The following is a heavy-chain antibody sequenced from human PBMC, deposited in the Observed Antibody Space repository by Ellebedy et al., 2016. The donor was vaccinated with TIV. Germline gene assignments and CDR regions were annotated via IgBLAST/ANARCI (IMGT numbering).Heavy chain of an antibody. Sequence: GESLKISCAASQFTFSSYTMHWVRQAPGKGLEWVAFISSDGNIKDYADSVKGRFTISRDNAKNSLYLQMNRLRAEDTAVYYCVRGRNELDYRGGWGQGTLVTVSS. J-gene: IGHJ4*02. CDR1: QFTFSSYT. CDR3: VRGRNELDYRGG. CDR2: ISSDGNIK. D-gene: IGHD1-1*01. V-gene: IGHV3-30-3*01.